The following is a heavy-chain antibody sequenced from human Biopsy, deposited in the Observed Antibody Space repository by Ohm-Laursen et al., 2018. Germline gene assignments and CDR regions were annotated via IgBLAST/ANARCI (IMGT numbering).Heavy chain of an antibody. J-gene: IGHJ6*02. CDR1: GDSVTKYY. Sequence: GTLSLTCTVSGDSVTKYYWSWIRQPPGKGLEWIGHIYYSVMTNYNPSLQSRVSISVDTSRNQVSLTLSSVTAADTAVYHCARDSGILNYGNFKYYHYYGMDVWGQGTKVTVSS. D-gene: IGHD4-11*01. CDR3: ARDSGILNYGNFKYYHYYGMDV. CDR2: IYYSVMT. V-gene: IGHV4-59*02.